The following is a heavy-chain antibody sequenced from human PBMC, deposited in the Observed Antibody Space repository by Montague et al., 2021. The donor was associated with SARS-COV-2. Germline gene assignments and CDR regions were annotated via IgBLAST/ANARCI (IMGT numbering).Heavy chain of an antibody. V-gene: IGHV4-39*01. CDR1: GGSISSSSYY. CDR3: ASQGSFDKKDIVVTICGGDCYSFDY. Sequence: SETLSLTCTVSGGSISSSSYYWGWIRQPPGKGLVWIGSIYYSGSTYYNPSLKSRVTISVDTSKNQFSLKLSSVTAADTGVYYCASQGSFDKKDIVVTICGGDCYSFDYWGQGTLVTVSS. CDR2: IYYSGST. J-gene: IGHJ4*02. D-gene: IGHD2-21*02.